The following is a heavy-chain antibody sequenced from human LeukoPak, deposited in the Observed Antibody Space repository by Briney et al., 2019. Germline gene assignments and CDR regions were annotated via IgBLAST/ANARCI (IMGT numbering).Heavy chain of an antibody. CDR3: ARDQGLTAPPPYGLDV. V-gene: IGHV1-69*04. CDR2: IIPVLNIT. D-gene: IGHD4/OR15-4a*01. J-gene: IGHJ6*02. Sequence: VASVKVSCKTSGGTFSSSAITWVRQAPGQGLEWIGRIIPVLNITSYAQKFQGRVTITADTSTSTVYMELSSLRSEETAVYYCARDQGLTAPPPYGLDVWGQGTTVIVSS. CDR1: GGTFSSSA.